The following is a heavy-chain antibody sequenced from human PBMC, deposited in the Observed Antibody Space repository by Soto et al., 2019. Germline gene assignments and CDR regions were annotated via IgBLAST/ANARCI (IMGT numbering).Heavy chain of an antibody. CDR3: ARQGVGATTAYCGMDV. CDR2: IYYSGST. J-gene: IGHJ6*02. Sequence: QLQLQESGPGLVKPSETLSLTCTVSGGSISSSSYYWGWIRQPPGKGLEWIGSIYYSGSTYYNPSLKSRVTISVDTSKNQFSLKLSSVTAADTAVYYCARQGVGATTAYCGMDVWGQGTTVTVSS. V-gene: IGHV4-39*01. CDR1: GGSISSSSYY. D-gene: IGHD1-26*01.